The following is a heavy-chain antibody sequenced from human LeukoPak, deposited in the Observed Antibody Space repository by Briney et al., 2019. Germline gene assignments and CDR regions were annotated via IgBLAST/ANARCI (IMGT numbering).Heavy chain of an antibody. Sequence: SETLSLTCTVSGGSISSSSYYWGWIRQPPGKGLEWIGSIYYSGSTYYNPSLKSRVTISVDTSKNQFSLKLSSVTAADTAVYYCASPTMVRGSHFDYWGQGTLVTVSS. CDR3: ASPTMVRGSHFDY. D-gene: IGHD3-10*01. J-gene: IGHJ4*02. CDR2: IYYSGST. V-gene: IGHV4-39*07. CDR1: GGSISSSSYY.